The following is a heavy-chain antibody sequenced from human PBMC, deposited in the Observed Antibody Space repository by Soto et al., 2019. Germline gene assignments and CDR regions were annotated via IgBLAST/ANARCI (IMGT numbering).Heavy chain of an antibody. CDR3: ARERIAARPKGNLDY. J-gene: IGHJ4*02. V-gene: IGHV3-30-3*01. D-gene: IGHD6-6*01. CDR1: GFTFSSYA. CDR2: ISYDGSNK. Sequence: PGGSLRLSCAASGFTFSSYAMHWVRQAPGKGLEWVAVISYDGSNKYYADSVKGRFTISRDNSKNTLYLQMNSLRAEDTAVYYCARERIAARPKGNLDYWGQGTLVTVSS.